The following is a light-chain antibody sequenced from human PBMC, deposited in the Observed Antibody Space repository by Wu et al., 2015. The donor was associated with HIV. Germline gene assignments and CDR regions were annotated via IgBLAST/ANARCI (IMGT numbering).Light chain of an antibody. CDR3: QQYYSSPVT. J-gene: IGKJ1*01. CDR2: ETS. CDR1: QTVGSGY. Sequence: IVLTQSPDTLSVSVGERVTLSCRASQTVGSGYLAWYQLKPGQAPRLVIYETSNRAAGIPDRFGGSGSGTDFTLTISGLQPEDFATYYCQQYYSSPVTFGQGTKVEIK. V-gene: IGKV3-20*01.